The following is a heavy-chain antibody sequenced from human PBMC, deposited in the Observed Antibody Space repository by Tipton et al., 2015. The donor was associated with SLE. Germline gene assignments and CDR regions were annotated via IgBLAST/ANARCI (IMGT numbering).Heavy chain of an antibody. CDR1: GLTFSNYG. CDR3: AKDFRAP. Sequence: SLRLSCAASGLTFSNYGMHWVRQAPGKGLEWVAFIRYDGSNKYYADSVKGRFTISRDNSKNTLYLQMNSLRAEDTAVYYCAKDFRAPWGQGTLVTVSS. V-gene: IGHV3-30*02. CDR2: IRYDGSNK. D-gene: IGHD3-10*01. J-gene: IGHJ5*02.